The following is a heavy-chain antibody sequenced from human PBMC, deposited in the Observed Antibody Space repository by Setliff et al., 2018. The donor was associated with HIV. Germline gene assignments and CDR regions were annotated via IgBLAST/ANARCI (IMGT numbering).Heavy chain of an antibody. CDR3: AKDALVGYSSGWETGHGYYFDY. CDR2: IYPDSNNI. CDR1: GFTFSDYP. Sequence: GGSLRLSCAASGFTFSDYPMNWVCQAPGKGLEWVSHIYPDSNNIDYTDSVKGRFTISRDNAKNSLYLQMNSLRAEDAAVYYCAKDALVGYSSGWETGHGYYFDYWGQGALVTVSS. D-gene: IGHD6-19*01. V-gene: IGHV3-48*01. J-gene: IGHJ4*02.